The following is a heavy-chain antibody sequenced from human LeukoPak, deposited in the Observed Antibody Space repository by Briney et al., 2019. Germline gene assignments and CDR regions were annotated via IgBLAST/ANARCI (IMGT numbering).Heavy chain of an antibody. CDR3: GRRSSVIPQYSAFDP. V-gene: IGHV4-34*01. J-gene: IGHJ5*02. CDR1: GGSFSGFY. Sequence: PSETLSLTCALCGGSFSGFYWGWIRQSPGKGLEWIGDIDERGRTKYNPALNYRVTLSLDRSTTQFSLRLSQLTAADTAVYYCGRRSSVIPQYSAFDPWGQGTLVTVSS. D-gene: IGHD2-2*01. CDR2: IDERGRT.